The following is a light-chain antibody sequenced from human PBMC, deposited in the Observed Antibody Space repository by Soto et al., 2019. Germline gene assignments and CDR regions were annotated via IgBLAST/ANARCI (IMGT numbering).Light chain of an antibody. V-gene: IGLV1-44*01. Sequence: QSVLTQPPSVSGTPGQRVTISCSGSSSNIGSNTVNWYQQVPGTAPKLLIYSNNQRPSGVPDRFSGSKSGTSASLAISGLQSEDEADYHCATWDDSLDGGVFGGGTKVTVL. CDR3: ATWDDSLDGGV. CDR1: SSNIGSNT. CDR2: SNN. J-gene: IGLJ3*02.